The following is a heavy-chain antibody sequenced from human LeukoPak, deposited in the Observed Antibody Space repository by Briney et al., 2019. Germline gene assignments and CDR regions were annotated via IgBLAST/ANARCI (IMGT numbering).Heavy chain of an antibody. CDR3: AKDLGDVLRYFDWPRLWFDP. CDR2: ISGSGGST. J-gene: IGHJ5*02. D-gene: IGHD3-9*01. Sequence: GGSLRLSCAASGFTFSSYAMSWVRQAPGKGLEWVSAISGSGGSTYYADSVKGRFTISRDNSKNTLYPQMNSLRAEDTAVYYCAKDLGDVLRYFDWPRLWFDPWGQGTLVTVSS. V-gene: IGHV3-23*01. CDR1: GFTFSSYA.